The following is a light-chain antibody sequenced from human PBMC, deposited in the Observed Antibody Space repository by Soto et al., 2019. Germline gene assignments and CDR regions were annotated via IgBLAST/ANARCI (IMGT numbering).Light chain of an antibody. V-gene: IGLV2-14*03. J-gene: IGLJ2*01. CDR1: SSDVGGYNY. Sequence: QSALTQPASVSGSPGQSIRISCSGTSSDVGGYNYVSWYQHHPGKAPKLIIYDVINRPSGVSNRFSGSKSGNTASLTISGLEAEDEADYYCSSLTSSNTLVFGGGTKVTVL. CDR2: DVI. CDR3: SSLTSSNTLV.